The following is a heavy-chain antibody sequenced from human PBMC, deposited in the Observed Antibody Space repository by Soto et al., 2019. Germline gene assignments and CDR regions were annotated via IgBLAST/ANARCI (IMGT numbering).Heavy chain of an antibody. J-gene: IGHJ4*02. CDR3: AKDGSHNFDY. CDR1: GFTFSHYA. CDR2: MSYDGSNE. V-gene: IGHV3-30*18. Sequence: QVQLVESGGGVVQPGRSLRLSCAASGFTFSHYAMHWVRQAPGKGLEWVALMSYDGSNEYYADSVKGRFTISRDNSKKTLYLQMNSLGAEDTAVYYCAKDGSHNFDYWGQGTLVTVSS. D-gene: IGHD1-26*01.